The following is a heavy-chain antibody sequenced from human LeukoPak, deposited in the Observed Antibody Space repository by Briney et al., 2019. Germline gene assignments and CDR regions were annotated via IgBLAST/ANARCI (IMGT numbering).Heavy chain of an antibody. CDR1: GFTFDDYA. J-gene: IGHJ4*02. V-gene: IGHV3-9*01. CDR3: ARAMYYYDSSGYLFDY. D-gene: IGHD3-22*01. Sequence: GGSLRLSCAASGFTFDDYAMHWVRQAPGKGLEWVSGISWDSGSIGYADSVKGRFTISRDNAKNSLYLQMNSLRAEDTALYYCARAMYYYDSSGYLFDYWGQGTLVTVSS. CDR2: ISWDSGSI.